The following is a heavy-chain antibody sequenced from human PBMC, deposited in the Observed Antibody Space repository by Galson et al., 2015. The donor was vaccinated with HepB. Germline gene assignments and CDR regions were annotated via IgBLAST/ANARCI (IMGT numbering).Heavy chain of an antibody. CDR2: ISGSGGST. Sequence: SLRLSCAASGFTFSSYAMSWVRQAPGKGLEWVSAISGSGGSTYYADSVKGRFTISRDNSKNTLYLQMNSLRAEDTAVYYCARSGGITIFGVVIIQEEYYYYYMDVWGKGPTVTVSS. J-gene: IGHJ6*03. V-gene: IGHV3-23*01. D-gene: IGHD3-3*01. CDR3: ARSGGITIFGVVIIQEEYYYYYMDV. CDR1: GFTFSSYA.